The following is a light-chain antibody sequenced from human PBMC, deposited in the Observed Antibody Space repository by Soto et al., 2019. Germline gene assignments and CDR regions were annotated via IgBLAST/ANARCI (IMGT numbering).Light chain of an antibody. J-gene: IGLJ1*01. CDR1: TSNIGSNY. V-gene: IGLV1-47*01. CDR2: RNN. CDR3: ATWDDSLNGFYV. Sequence: QSVLTQPPSASGTPGQGVTISWSGSTSNIGSNYVYWYQQLPGTAPKLLIYRNNQRPSGVPDRFPGSKSGTSASLAISGLRSDDEADYFCATWDDSLNGFYVFGTGTKVTVL.